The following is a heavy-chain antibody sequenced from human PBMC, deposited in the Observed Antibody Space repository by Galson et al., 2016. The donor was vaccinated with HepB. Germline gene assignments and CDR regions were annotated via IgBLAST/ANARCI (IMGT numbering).Heavy chain of an antibody. J-gene: IGHJ3*01. Sequence: SETLSLTCTVSGDSLTSGASYWSWIRQRPGKGLDWVGHVYNTGRTKYNPSLENRVTISMDSSINQVSLRLNFVTAADTAVYYCAKAPGGDCGGTSCPEAFHFWGPGTDVIVSS. CDR2: VYNTGRT. D-gene: IGHD2-2*01. V-gene: IGHV4-61*08. CDR1: GDSLTSGASY. CDR3: AKAPGGDCGGTSCPEAFHF.